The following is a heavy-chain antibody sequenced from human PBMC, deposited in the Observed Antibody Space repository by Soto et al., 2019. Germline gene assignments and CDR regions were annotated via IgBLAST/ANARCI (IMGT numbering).Heavy chain of an antibody. V-gene: IGHV4-39*01. J-gene: IGHJ4*02. D-gene: IGHD3-22*01. Sequence: SETLSLTCTVSGGSISSTGYYWGWIRQPPGKGLEWIGSIYYSGNTYYNPSLKSRLTISVDTSKNQFSLKLSSVTAADTAVYYCARQGENSSGSDFWGQGTMVTVS. CDR1: GGSISSTGYY. CDR2: IYYSGNT. CDR3: ARQGENSSGSDF.